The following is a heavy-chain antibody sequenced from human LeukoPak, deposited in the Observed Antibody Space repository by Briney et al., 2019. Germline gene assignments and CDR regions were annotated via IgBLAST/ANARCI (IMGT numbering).Heavy chain of an antibody. CDR2: IYTSGST. D-gene: IGHD3-22*01. CDR1: GGSISSYY. V-gene: IGHV4-4*07. CDR3: ARHSTYYYDTNNWFDP. J-gene: IGHJ5*02. Sequence: SETLSLTCTVSGGSISSYYWSWIRPPAGKGLERIGRIYTSGSTNYNPSLKSRVTMSVDTSKNQFSLKLSSVTAADTAVYYCARHSTYYYDTNNWFDPWGQGTLVTVSS.